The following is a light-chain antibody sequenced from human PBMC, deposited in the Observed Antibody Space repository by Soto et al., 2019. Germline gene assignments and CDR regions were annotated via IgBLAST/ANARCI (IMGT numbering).Light chain of an antibody. CDR2: GAS. V-gene: IGKV3-20*01. J-gene: IGKJ5*01. CDR3: QQYGSSPIT. Sequence: EIVLTQSLGTLSLSAGESATLLCRASQFVSSRNLAWYQQKPGQAPRLLIYGASSRATGIPDRFSGSGSGTAFTLTITPLEPEDFAVYFCQQYGSSPITFGQGTRLDIK. CDR1: QFVSSRN.